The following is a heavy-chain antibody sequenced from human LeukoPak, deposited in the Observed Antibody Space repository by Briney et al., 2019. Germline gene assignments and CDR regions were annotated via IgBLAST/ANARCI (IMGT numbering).Heavy chain of an antibody. Sequence: GGSLRLSCAASGFTFSSYWMSWVRQAPGKGLEWVAVIWYDGSNKYYADSVKGRFTISRDNSKNTLYLQMNSLRAEDTAVYYCARDGSGTFDYWGQGTLVTVSS. CDR2: IWYDGSNK. CDR3: ARDGSGTFDY. J-gene: IGHJ4*02. CDR1: GFTFSSYW. D-gene: IGHD3-10*01. V-gene: IGHV3-33*08.